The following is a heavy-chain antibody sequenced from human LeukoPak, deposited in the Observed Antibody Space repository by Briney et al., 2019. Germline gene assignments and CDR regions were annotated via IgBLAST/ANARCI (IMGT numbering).Heavy chain of an antibody. CDR3: ARGEYSSGWRNYYYYYYMDV. J-gene: IGHJ6*03. D-gene: IGHD6-19*01. CDR2: IYTSGST. Sequence: SQTLSLTCTVSGGSISSGSYYWSWIRQPAGKGLEWIGRIYTSGSTNYNPSLKSRVTISVDTSKNQFSLKLSSVTAADTAVYYCARGEYSSGWRNYYYYYYMDVWGKGTTVTISS. CDR1: GGSISSGSYY. V-gene: IGHV4-61*02.